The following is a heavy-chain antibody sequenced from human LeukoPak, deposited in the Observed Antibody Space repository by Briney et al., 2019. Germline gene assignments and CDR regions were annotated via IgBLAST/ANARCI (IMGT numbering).Heavy chain of an antibody. D-gene: IGHD1-26*01. Sequence: ASVKVSCKASGYTFTSYFIHWVRQAPGQGLEWMGIINPNGGATNYAQKFQGRVSLTRDTSTSTVYVEPSSLRSEDTAVYYCARGDSGSFSQFDCWGQGTLVTVSS. CDR1: GYTFTSYF. CDR2: INPNGGAT. CDR3: ARGDSGSFSQFDC. J-gene: IGHJ4*02. V-gene: IGHV1-46*01.